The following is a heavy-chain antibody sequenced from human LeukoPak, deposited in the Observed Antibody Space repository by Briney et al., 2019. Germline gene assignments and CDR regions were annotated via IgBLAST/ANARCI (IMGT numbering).Heavy chain of an antibody. CDR2: IYPTGST. V-gene: IGHV4-38-2*02. CDR3: ARQTGSGLFILP. Sequence: PSETLSLTCTVSGYSISSGYYWGWIRQPPGKGLEWIGNIYPTGSTYYNPSLKSRVTISVDTSKNQFSLKVSSVSAADTAVYYCARQTGSGLFILPGGQGTLVTVSS. D-gene: IGHD3/OR15-3a*01. J-gene: IGHJ4*02. CDR1: GYSISSGYY.